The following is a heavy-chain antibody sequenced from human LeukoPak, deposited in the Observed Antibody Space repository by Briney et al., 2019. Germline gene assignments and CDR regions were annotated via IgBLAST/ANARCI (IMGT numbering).Heavy chain of an antibody. CDR3: ARYSGYDSNFDY. J-gene: IGHJ4*02. Sequence: SETLSLTCTVSGGSISSGGYYWSWIRQPAGKGLEWIGRIYTSGSTNYNPSLKTRVTISVDTSKNQFSLKLSSVTAADTAVYYCARYSGYDSNFDYWGQGTLVTVSS. D-gene: IGHD5-12*01. CDR2: IYTSGST. CDR1: GGSISSGGYY. V-gene: IGHV4-61*02.